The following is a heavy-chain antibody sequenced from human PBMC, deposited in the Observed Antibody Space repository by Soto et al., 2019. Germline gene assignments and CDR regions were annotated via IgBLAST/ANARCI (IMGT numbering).Heavy chain of an antibody. CDR2: INHSGST. D-gene: IGHD3-16*01. CDR1: LTELY. V-gene: IGHV4-34*01. CDR3: ARVRGARYEYRKDY. J-gene: IGHJ4*02. Sequence: LTELYMHLIRQPPGKGLEWMGEINHSGSTNYNPSLKSRVTISVDTSKNQFSLKLSSVTAADTAVYSCARVRGARYEYRKDYWGQGTLVTVSS.